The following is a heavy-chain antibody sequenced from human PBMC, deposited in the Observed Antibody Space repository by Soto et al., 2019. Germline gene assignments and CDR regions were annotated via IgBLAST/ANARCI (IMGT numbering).Heavy chain of an antibody. V-gene: IGHV3-23*01. J-gene: IGHJ3*02. CDR1: GFTFSSYA. CDR3: AKTMGFDGAFDI. CDR2: ISGSGGST. Sequence: EVQLLESGGGLVQPGGSLRLSCEASGFTFSSYAMSWVRQAPGKGLEWVSAISGSGGSTYYADSVKGRFTISRDNSKTTLYLQMNSLRAEDTAVYYCAKTMGFDGAFDIWGQGTMVTVSS.